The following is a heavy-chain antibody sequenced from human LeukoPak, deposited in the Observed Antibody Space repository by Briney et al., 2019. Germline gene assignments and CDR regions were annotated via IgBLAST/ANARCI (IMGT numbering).Heavy chain of an antibody. Sequence: GGSLRLSCAASGFTFNNYWMSWVRQAPGKGLKWVASIKEDGSKSDYADSVEGRFTISRDNAKKSVYLQMTSLRADDTAVYYCARDQRWFDYWGQGTLVTVSA. V-gene: IGHV3-7*05. CDR2: IKEDGSKS. J-gene: IGHJ4*02. CDR3: ARDQRWFDY. CDR1: GFTFNNYW. D-gene: IGHD2-15*01.